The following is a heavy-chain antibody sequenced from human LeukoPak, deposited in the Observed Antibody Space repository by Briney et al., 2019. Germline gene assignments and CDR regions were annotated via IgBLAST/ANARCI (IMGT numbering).Heavy chain of an antibody. J-gene: IGHJ3*02. Sequence: APVKVSCKAFGHTVTGYYTHGVRQSPGQELEGRGWIHPNSGRTNYAQKLQDRVTMTRDPYISTAYRELSRLRVDYTAVYYCTRKIRRGNDSGNYFSREVDPKNKLIDDFDIWGQGTMVTVSS. CDR2: IHPNSGRT. D-gene: IGHD1-26*01. CDR3: TRKIRRGNDSGNYFSREVDPKNKLIDDFDI. V-gene: IGHV1-2*02. CDR1: GHTVTGYY.